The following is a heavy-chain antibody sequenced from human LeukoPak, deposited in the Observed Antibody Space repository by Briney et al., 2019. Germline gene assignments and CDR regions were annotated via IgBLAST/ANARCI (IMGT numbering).Heavy chain of an antibody. CDR3: ARGGLVDAFDI. CDR1: GFTFSSYD. Sequence: GGSLRLSCAASGFTFSSYDMHWVRQATGKGLEWVSAIGTAGDTYYPGSVKGRFTISRENAKNSLYLQMNSLRAGDTAVYYCARGGLVDAFDIWGQGTMVTVSS. CDR2: IGTAGDT. D-gene: IGHD6-19*01. V-gene: IGHV3-13*01. J-gene: IGHJ3*02.